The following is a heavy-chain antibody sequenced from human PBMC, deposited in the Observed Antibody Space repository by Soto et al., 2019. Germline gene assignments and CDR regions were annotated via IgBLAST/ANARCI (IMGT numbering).Heavy chain of an antibody. CDR1: GSSMSSSIW. CDR3: GRREIARPIDC. CDR2: IYDSGTT. Sequence: PSEPLYLTGAVSGSSMSSSIWCGWIRQRPGKGLEWIGYIYDSGTTYYNPSLKSRVTMSVDTSKNQFSLKLTSVTAVDTAVYYCGRREIARPIDCWAQGASVT. D-gene: IGHD6-13*01. J-gene: IGHJ4*02. V-gene: IGHV4-28*01.